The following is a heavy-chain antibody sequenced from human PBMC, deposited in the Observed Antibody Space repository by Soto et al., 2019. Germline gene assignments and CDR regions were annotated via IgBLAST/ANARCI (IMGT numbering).Heavy chain of an antibody. J-gene: IGHJ4*02. CDR2: INHSGST. D-gene: IGHD6-13*01. V-gene: IGHV4-34*01. CDR1: GGSFSGYY. CDR3: ARGSIAARSFDY. Sequence: QVQLQQWGAGLLKPSETLSLTCAVYGGSFSGYYWSWIRQPPGKGLEWIGEINHSGSTNYNPSLKSRVTLSVDTSKNQFSLNLSSVTAADTAVYYCARGSIAARSFDYWGQGTLVTVSS.